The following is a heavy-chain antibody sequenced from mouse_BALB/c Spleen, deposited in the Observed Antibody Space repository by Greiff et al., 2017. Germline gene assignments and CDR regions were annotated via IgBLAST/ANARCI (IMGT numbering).Heavy chain of an antibody. J-gene: IGHJ4*01. Sequence: VKLQESGAELARPGASVKMSCKASGYTFTSYTMHWVKQRPGQGLEWIGYINPSSGYTNYNQKFKDKATLTADKSSSTAYMQLSSLTSEDSAVYYCARYDYDGYAMDYWGQGTSVTVSS. D-gene: IGHD2-4*01. CDR1: GYTFTSYT. CDR3: ARYDYDGYAMDY. CDR2: INPSSGYT. V-gene: IGHV1-4*01.